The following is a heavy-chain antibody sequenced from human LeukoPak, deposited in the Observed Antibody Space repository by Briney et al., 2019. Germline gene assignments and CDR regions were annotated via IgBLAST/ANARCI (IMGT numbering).Heavy chain of an antibody. D-gene: IGHD1-26*01. Sequence: GGSLRLSCEASGFTFSSHDMHWVRQAPGKGLEWVAIISYDGGKKDYADSVKGRFTISRDNSKNTLYLQMNSLRAEDTAVYYCARGRGSYIDYWGQGTLVTVSS. CDR3: ARGRGSYIDY. CDR2: ISYDGGKK. CDR1: GFTFSSHD. J-gene: IGHJ4*02. V-gene: IGHV3-30*03.